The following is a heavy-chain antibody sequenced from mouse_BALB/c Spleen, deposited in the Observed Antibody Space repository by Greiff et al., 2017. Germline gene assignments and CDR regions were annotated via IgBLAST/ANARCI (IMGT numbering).Heavy chain of an antibody. CDR3: ARSGGTTATGFDY. D-gene: IGHD1-2*01. CDR1: GFSFSDYY. CDR2: ISDGGSYT. J-gene: IGHJ2*01. Sequence: EVKVVESGGGLVKPGGSLKLSCAASGFSFSDYYMYWVRQTPEKRLEWVATISDGGSYTYYPDSVKGRFTISRDNAKNNLYLQMSSLKSEDTAMYCCARSGGTTATGFDYWGQGTTLTVSS. V-gene: IGHV5-4*02.